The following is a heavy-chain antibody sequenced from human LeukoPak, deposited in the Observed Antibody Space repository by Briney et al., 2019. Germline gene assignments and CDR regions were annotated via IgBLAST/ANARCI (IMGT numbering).Heavy chain of an antibody. V-gene: IGHV1-18*01. CDR2: ISAYNGNT. J-gene: IGHJ4*02. Sequence: ASVKVSFKASGYTFTKYGISWVGQAPGQGREGMGWISAYNGNTNYTQKLQGRVTITTDTSTSTAYMELRSLRSDDTAVYYCARDLDYGDFDYCGQGTLVTVSS. CDR1: GYTFTKYG. CDR3: ARDLDYGDFDY. D-gene: IGHD4-17*01.